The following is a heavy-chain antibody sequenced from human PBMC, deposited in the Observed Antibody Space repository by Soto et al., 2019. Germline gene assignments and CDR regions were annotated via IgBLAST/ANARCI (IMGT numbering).Heavy chain of an antibody. CDR2: IYSSGSP. J-gene: IGHJ6*03. CDR1: GGSISGYY. V-gene: IGHV4-59*08. Sequence: SDTLSLTCTVSGGSISGYYWSWIRQPPGKGLEWIGYIYSSGSPNYNPSLKGRAAISVDTSENQTSLRLSSVTAADTAVYYCARVVIVPAARGHYNYFYMDVWGKATTVTVSS. D-gene: IGHD2-2*01. CDR3: ARVVIVPAARGHYNYFYMDV.